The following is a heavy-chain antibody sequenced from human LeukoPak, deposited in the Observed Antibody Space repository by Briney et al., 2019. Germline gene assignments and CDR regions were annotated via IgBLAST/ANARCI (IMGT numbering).Heavy chain of an antibody. J-gene: IGHJ4*02. CDR3: VRDICNAGRCYLELEN. Sequence: GGSLRLSCAASGFTFSSYDMHWVRQATGKGLEWVSAIGTAGDTYYPGSVKGRFTISRENAKTSLYLQMNSLTAGDTAIYYCVRDICNAGRCYLELENWGQGTLVTVSS. V-gene: IGHV3-13*01. D-gene: IGHD2-15*01. CDR2: IGTAGDT. CDR1: GFTFSSYD.